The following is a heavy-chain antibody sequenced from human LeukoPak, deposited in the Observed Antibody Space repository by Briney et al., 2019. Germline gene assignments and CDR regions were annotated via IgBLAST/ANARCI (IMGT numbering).Heavy chain of an antibody. D-gene: IGHD6-19*01. J-gene: IGHJ6*02. CDR1: GYTFTGYY. V-gene: IGHV1-2*02. CDR3: ARVQIAVAGFVARGYYGMDV. CDR2: INPNSGGT. Sequence: ASVKVSCKASGYTFTGYYMHWVRQAPGQGLEWMGWINPNSGGTNYAQKLQGRVTMTRDTSISTAYMELSRLRSDDTAVYYCARVQIAVAGFVARGYYGMDVWGQGTTVTVSS.